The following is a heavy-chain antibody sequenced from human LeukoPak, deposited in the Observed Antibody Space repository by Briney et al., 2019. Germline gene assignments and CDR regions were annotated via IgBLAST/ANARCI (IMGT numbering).Heavy chain of an antibody. Sequence: GASVKVSCKDFGHTFTGYYMHWVRQAPGQGLEWMGWINPNSGGTNYAQKFQGRVTLTSDTSISTAYMELRGLRFDDTAVYYCASPDYYGSGSYQFDPWGQGTLVTVSS. CDR1: GHTFTGYY. J-gene: IGHJ5*02. D-gene: IGHD3-10*01. CDR3: ASPDYYGSGSYQFDP. CDR2: INPNSGGT. V-gene: IGHV1-2*02.